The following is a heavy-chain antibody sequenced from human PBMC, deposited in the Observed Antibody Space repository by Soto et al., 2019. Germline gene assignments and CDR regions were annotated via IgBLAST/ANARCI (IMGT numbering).Heavy chain of an antibody. D-gene: IGHD6-25*01. Sequence: SETLSLTCSVSGGSVTSGSSYWGWVRQAPGKGLEWIGDVFFMGNTWYNADLKARLTISVDTSNDQFSLRLSSVTAADTAFYFCVRLTSRIAAASHGRSNQLDTWGPGTLVTVSS. V-gene: IGHV4-39*01. CDR2: VFFMGNT. CDR1: GGSVTSGSSY. J-gene: IGHJ4*02. CDR3: VRLTSRIAAASHGRSNQLDT.